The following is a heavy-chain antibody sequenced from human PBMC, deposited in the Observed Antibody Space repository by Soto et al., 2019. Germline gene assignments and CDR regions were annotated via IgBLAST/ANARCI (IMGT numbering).Heavy chain of an antibody. CDR2: VYSGGST. J-gene: IGHJ5*02. CDR1: GGSFDTYH. Sequence: SETLSLTCTVSGGSFDTYHWSWLRQSPGRGLEWIGYVYSGGSTNYNPSLKSRVTISLDTSRNQFSLKMTSISAADTAVYFCARQPYINHSFGWFDTWGQGAQVTVSS. V-gene: IGHV4-59*01. CDR3: ARQPYINHSFGWFDT. D-gene: IGHD4-4*01.